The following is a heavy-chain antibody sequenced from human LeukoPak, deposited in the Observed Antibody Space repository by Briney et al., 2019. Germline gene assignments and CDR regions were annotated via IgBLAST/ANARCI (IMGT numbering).Heavy chain of an antibody. CDR3: ARKGHGIVVVPAAIPWSFDI. J-gene: IGHJ3*02. Sequence: GGSLRLSCAASGFTFSSYWMSWVRQAPGKGLEWVANIKQDGSEKYYVDSVKGRFTISRDNAKNSLYLQMNSLRAEDTAVYYCARKGHGIVVVPAAIPWSFDIWGQGTMITVSS. CDR1: GFTFSSYW. CDR2: IKQDGSEK. D-gene: IGHD2-2*01. V-gene: IGHV3-7*01.